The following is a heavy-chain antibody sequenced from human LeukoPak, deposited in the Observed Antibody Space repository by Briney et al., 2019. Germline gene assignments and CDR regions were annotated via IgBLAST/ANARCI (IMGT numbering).Heavy chain of an antibody. D-gene: IGHD6-6*01. CDR2: IYSGGST. CDR3: ARSLALVYYFDY. V-gene: IGHV3-53*01. J-gene: IGHJ4*02. CDR1: GFTVSSNY. Sequence: GGSLRLSCAASGFTVSSNYMSWVRQAPGKGLEWVSVIYSGGSTYYADSVKGRFTISRDNSKNTLYLQMNSLRAEDTAVYYCARSLALVYYFDYWGQGTLVTVSS.